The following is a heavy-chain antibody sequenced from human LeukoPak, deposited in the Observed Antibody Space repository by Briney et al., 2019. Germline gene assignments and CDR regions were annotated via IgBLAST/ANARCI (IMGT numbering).Heavy chain of an antibody. CDR2: IIPIFGTA. CDR1: GGTFRIFA. CDR3: ARDSRDYYDSSGYLKYYYYYMDV. J-gene: IGHJ6*03. Sequence: KVSCKASGGTFRIFAISWVRQAPGQGLEWMGGIIPIFGTANYAQKFQGRVTITTDETTSTAYMKLSSLRSEDTAVYYCARDSRDYYDSSGYLKYYYYYMDVWGKGTTVTVSS. V-gene: IGHV1-69*05. D-gene: IGHD3-22*01.